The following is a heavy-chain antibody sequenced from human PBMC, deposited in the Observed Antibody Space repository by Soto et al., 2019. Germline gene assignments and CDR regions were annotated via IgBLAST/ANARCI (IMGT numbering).Heavy chain of an antibody. CDR2: IGTAGDT. D-gene: IGHD3-3*01. Sequence: PGGSLRLSCAASGFTFSSYDMHWVRQATGKGLEWVSAIGTAGDTYYPGSVKGRFTISRENAKNSLYLQMNSLRAEDTAVYYCARDRVFWSGNYYYYYGMDVWGQGTTVTVSS. CDR1: GFTFSSYD. CDR3: ARDRVFWSGNYYYYYGMDV. V-gene: IGHV3-13*01. J-gene: IGHJ6*02.